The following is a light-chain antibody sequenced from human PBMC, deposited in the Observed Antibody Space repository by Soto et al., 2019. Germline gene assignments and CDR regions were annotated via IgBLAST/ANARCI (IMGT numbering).Light chain of an antibody. CDR2: TAS. CDR3: LQHNTYPYT. CDR1: QGIRSD. V-gene: IGKV1-17*01. J-gene: IGKJ2*01. Sequence: DIQMTQSPSSLSASVGDRVTVTCRASQGIRSDLGWFQQKPGKAPKRLIYTASSLQSGVPSRFSGSGSGTEFSLTISSLQPEDFATYYCLQHNTYPYTFGQGTKLEIK.